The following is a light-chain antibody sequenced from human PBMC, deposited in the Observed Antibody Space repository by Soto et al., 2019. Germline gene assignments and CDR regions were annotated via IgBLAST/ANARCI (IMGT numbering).Light chain of an antibody. V-gene: IGLV2-14*03. Sequence: QSALTQPASVSGSPGQSITLSCTGTSSDVGGYNYVSWFQHHPGKAPKLMIYDVSNRPSGVSYRFSGSKSGNTASLTISGLQAEDEADYYCSSYTSSSTPVFGGGTKLTVL. CDR2: DVS. J-gene: IGLJ2*01. CDR1: SSDVGGYNY. CDR3: SSYTSSSTPV.